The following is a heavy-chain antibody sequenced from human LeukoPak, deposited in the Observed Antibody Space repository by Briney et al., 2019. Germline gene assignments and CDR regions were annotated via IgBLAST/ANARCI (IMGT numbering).Heavy chain of an antibody. Sequence: SETLSLTCAVSGDSIIGSTYYWGWIRQPPGKGLDWIGTISYIGSTFYYPSFQSRVTISMDTSKNQFSLKLSSVSAADTAVYYCAKLGSSPGDYFYYYMDVWGKGTTVTVSS. D-gene: IGHD3-10*01. V-gene: IGHV4-39*07. J-gene: IGHJ6*03. CDR2: ISYIGST. CDR1: GDSIIGSTYY. CDR3: AKLGSSPGDYFYYYMDV.